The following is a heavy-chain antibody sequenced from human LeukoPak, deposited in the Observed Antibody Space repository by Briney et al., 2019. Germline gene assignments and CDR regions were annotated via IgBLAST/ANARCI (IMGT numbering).Heavy chain of an antibody. V-gene: IGHV3-7*01. CDR2: IKQDGSEK. Sequence: GGSLRLSCAASGFTFTTYWMSWVRQAPGKGLEWVANIKQDGSEKYYVDSVKGRFAIFRDNAKNSLFLQMNALSVEDTAVYYCAKDSLLTVVSPVAASWGQGIQVTVSS. J-gene: IGHJ5*02. CDR1: GFTFTTYW. D-gene: IGHD4-23*01. CDR3: AKDSLLTVVSPVAAS.